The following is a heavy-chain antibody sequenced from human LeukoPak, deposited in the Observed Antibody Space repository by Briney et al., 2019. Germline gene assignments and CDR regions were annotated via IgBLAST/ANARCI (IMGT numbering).Heavy chain of an antibody. D-gene: IGHD5-12*01. CDR2: ICSSGSA. V-gene: IGHV4-39*01. CDR3: ATYRPAGYYFDY. Sequence: SETLSLTCTVSGGSISNRNYHWGWIRQPPGKGLEWIGSICSSGSAYYNPSLKSRVTTSIDTSKNQFSLKLSSVTAADTAVYYCATYRPAGYYFDYWGQGTLVTVSS. CDR1: GGSISNRNYH. J-gene: IGHJ4*02.